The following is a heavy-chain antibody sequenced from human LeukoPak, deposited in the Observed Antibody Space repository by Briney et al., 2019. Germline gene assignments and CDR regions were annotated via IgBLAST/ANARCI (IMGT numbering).Heavy chain of an antibody. J-gene: IGHJ4*02. CDR2: ISSSSSYI. Sequence: PGGSLRLSCAASGFTFSSYSMNWVRQAPGKGLEWVSSISSSSSYIYYADSVKGRFTISRDNAKNSLYLQMNSLRAEDTAVYHCAKDLQQWLVRGTSTSAFDNWGQGTLVTVSS. CDR1: GFTFSSYS. V-gene: IGHV3-21*01. CDR3: AKDLQQWLVRGTSTSAFDN. D-gene: IGHD6-19*01.